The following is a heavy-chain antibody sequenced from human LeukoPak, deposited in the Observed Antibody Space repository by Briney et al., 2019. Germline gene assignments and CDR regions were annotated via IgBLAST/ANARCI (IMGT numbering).Heavy chain of an antibody. Sequence: ASVKISCKVSGYTFTDYYMHWMQQAPGKGLEWMGLVDPEDGETIYAEKFQGRVTITADTSTDTAYMELSSLRSEDTAVYYCATGSMSLPSSFDYWGQGTLVTVSS. D-gene: IGHD5/OR15-5a*01. V-gene: IGHV1-69-2*01. CDR3: ATGSMSLPSSFDY. CDR2: VDPEDGET. J-gene: IGHJ4*02. CDR1: GYTFTDYY.